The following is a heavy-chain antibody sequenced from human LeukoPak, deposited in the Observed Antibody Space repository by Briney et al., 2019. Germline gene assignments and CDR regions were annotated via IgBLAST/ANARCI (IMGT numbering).Heavy chain of an antibody. J-gene: IGHJ6*02. Sequence: GGSLRLSCAASGFTFSSYAMSWVRQAPGKGLEWVSAISGSGGSTYYADSVKGRFTTSRDNSKNTLYLQLNSLRAEDTAVYYCAKSTSPLYYYYGMDVWGQGTTVTVSS. D-gene: IGHD2-2*01. CDR3: AKSTSPLYYYYGMDV. CDR1: GFTFSSYA. V-gene: IGHV3-23*01. CDR2: ISGSGGST.